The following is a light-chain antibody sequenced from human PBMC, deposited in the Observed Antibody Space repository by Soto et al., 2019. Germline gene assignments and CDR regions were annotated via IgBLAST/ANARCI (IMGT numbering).Light chain of an antibody. J-gene: IGLJ3*02. V-gene: IGLV2-14*01. CDR1: SSDVGGYNY. CDR2: DVS. CDR3: SSYTSSSTQV. Sequence: QSALTQPASVSGSPGLSITISCTGTSSDVGGYNYVSWYQQHPGKDPKLMIYDVSNRPSGVSNRVSGSKSGNTASLTISGLQAEDEADYYYSSYTSSSTQVFGGGTKLTVL.